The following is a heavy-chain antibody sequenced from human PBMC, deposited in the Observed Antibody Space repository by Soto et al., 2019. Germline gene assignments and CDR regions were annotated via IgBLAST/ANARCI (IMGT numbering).Heavy chain of an antibody. V-gene: IGHV4-31*03. D-gene: IGHD5-18*01. CDR2: IYYSGST. CDR1: GGSISSGGYY. Sequence: QVQLQESGPGLVKPSQTLSLTCTVSGGSISSGGYYWSWIRQHPGKGLEWIGYIYYSGSTYYNPSLESRVTISVDTSKNQFSLKLSSVTAADTAVYYCARGRGRGYSYGHGVFFLDYWGQGTLVTVSS. CDR3: ARGRGRGYSYGHGVFFLDY. J-gene: IGHJ4*02.